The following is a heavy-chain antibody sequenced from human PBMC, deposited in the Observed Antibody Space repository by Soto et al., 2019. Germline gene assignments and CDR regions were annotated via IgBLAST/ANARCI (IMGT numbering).Heavy chain of an antibody. V-gene: IGHV3-72*01. CDR3: ARAAYYYYGMDV. CDR1: GFTFSDHY. Sequence: ESGGGLVQPGGSLRLSCAASGFTFSDHYMDWVRQAPGKGLEWVGRTRNKANSYTTEYAASVKGRFTISRDDSKNSLYLQMNSLKTEDTAVYYCARAAYYYYGMDVWGQGTTVTVSS. J-gene: IGHJ6*02. CDR2: TRNKANSYTT.